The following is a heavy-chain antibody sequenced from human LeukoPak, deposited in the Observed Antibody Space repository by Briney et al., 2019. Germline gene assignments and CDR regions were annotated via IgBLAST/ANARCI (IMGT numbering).Heavy chain of an antibody. J-gene: IGHJ5*02. CDR3: ARDLGYYDSSGYQNYNWFDP. CDR1: GFTFSSYA. Sequence: GGSLRLPCAASGFTFSSYAMSWVRQAPGKGLEWVSGINWNGGSTGYADSVKGRFTISRDNAKNSLYLQMNSLRAEDTALYYCARDLGYYDSSGYQNYNWFDPWGQGTLVTVSS. V-gene: IGHV3-20*04. D-gene: IGHD3-22*01. CDR2: INWNGGST.